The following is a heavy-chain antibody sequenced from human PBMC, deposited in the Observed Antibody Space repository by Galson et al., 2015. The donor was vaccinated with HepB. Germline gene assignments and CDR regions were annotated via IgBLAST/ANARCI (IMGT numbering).Heavy chain of an antibody. CDR3: ASGSATTVTKYYFDY. D-gene: IGHD4-17*01. CDR1: GFSFSTYG. V-gene: IGHV3-33*01. J-gene: IGHJ4*02. Sequence: SLRLSCAASGFSFSTYGMHWVRQAPGKGLEWVAVIWSNSVTQYYADSVKGRFTISRYNSRNMLFLQLNSLRAEDTAVYYCASGSATTVTKYYFDYWGQGTLVTVSS. CDR2: IWSNSVTQ.